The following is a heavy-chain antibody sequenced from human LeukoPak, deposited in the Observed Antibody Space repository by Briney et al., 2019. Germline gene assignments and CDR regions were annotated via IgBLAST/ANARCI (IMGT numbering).Heavy chain of an antibody. CDR2: IYYSGST. Sequence: SETLSLTCAVYGGSFSGYYWGWIRQPPGKGLEWIGSIYYSGSTYYNPSLKSRVTISVDTSKNQFSLKLSSVTAADTAVYYCARHPYYYDIDLQNWFDPWGQGTLVTVSS. CDR1: GGSFSGYY. CDR3: ARHPYYYDIDLQNWFDP. D-gene: IGHD3-22*01. V-gene: IGHV4-39*01. J-gene: IGHJ5*02.